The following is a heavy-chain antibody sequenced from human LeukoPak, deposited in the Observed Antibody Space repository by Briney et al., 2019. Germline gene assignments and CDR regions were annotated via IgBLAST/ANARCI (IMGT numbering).Heavy chain of an antibody. Sequence: SSETLSLTCTVSGGSISSGGYYWSWIRQPPGKGLEWIGYIYHSGSTYYNPSLKSRVTISVDRSKNQFSLKLSSVTAADTAVYYCARKEAGQIAGYFDLWGRGTLVTVSS. V-gene: IGHV4-30-2*02. CDR3: ARKEAGQIAGYFDL. CDR2: IYHSGST. J-gene: IGHJ2*01. CDR1: GGSISSGGYY.